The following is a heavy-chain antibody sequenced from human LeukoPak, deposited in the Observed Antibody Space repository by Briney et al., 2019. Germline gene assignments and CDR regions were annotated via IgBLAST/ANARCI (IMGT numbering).Heavy chain of an antibody. CDR1: GGSISSYY. CDR3: ARYYYDSSGPDY. Sequence: PSETLSLTCTVSGGSISSYYWSWIRQPPGKGLEWIGYIYYSGSTNYNPSLKSRVTISVDTSKNQFSLKLSSVTAADTAVYYCARYYYDSSGPDYWGQGTLVTVSS. V-gene: IGHV4-59*01. J-gene: IGHJ4*02. D-gene: IGHD3-22*01. CDR2: IYYSGST.